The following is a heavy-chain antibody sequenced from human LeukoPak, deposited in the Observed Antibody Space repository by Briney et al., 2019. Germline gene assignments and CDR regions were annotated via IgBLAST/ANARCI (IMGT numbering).Heavy chain of an antibody. J-gene: IGHJ4*02. CDR2: IHYSGTT. Sequence: SESLSLTCTISGGSISTYYWSWIRQPPGKGLEWIGYIHYSGTTNYNPSLKNRVTISLDTSKNQFSLNLSSVTAADTAVYYCARMGGYSGYATHWGQGTLVTVSS. D-gene: IGHD5-12*01. CDR3: ARMGGYSGYATH. V-gene: IGHV4-59*08. CDR1: GGSISTYY.